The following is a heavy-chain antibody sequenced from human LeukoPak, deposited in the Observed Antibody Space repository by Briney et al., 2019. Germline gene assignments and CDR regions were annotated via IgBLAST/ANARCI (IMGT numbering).Heavy chain of an antibody. CDR1: GGSISSYY. V-gene: IGHV4-4*07. J-gene: IGHJ3*01. CDR2: IHTSGST. D-gene: IGHD1-26*01. CDR3: ARGRGYAFDD. Sequence: SETLSLTCTVSGGSISSYYWSWIRQPAGKGREWIGRIHTSGSTNYNPSLKSRVTMSVDTSKNQFSLKLTSVTAADTGVYYCARGRGYAFDDWGQGTMVTVSS.